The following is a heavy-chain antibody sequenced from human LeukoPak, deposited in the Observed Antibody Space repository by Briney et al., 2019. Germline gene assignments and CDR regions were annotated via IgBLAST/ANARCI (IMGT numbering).Heavy chain of an antibody. CDR3: AWGGWLHPVDC. Sequence: ASLTLSCTASGYTFTGNYLHWVRQAPGQRLEWMGWINPDNGATDYSQKFQVRVTVTRDLSTSTSYMELNMLTSVDTSIYFCAWGGWLHPVDCGGQGPMVIVSA. J-gene: IGHJ4*02. CDR1: GYTFTGNY. CDR2: INPDNGAT. D-gene: IGHD5-12*01. V-gene: IGHV1-2*02.